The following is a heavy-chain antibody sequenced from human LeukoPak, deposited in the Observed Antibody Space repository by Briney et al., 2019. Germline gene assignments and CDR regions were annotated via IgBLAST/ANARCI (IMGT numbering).Heavy chain of an antibody. J-gene: IGHJ4*02. V-gene: IGHV3-66*02. D-gene: IGHD6-13*01. Sequence: GGSLRLSCAASGFTVSSNYMSWVRQAPGKGLEWVSVIYSGGSTYYADSVKGRFTISRDNSKNTLYLQMSSLRAEDTAVYYCARGTYSSSWYVYYFDYWGQGTLVTVSS. CDR1: GFTVSSNY. CDR2: IYSGGST. CDR3: ARGTYSSSWYVYYFDY.